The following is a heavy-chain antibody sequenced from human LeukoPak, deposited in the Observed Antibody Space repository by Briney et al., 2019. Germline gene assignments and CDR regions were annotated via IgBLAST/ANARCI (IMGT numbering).Heavy chain of an antibody. CDR3: ARVRLTVTTDFDY. Sequence: PGGSLRLSCAASGFTFSDYYMSWIRQAPGKGLEWVSYISSSGSTIYYADSVKGRFTISRDNAKNSLYLQMNSLRAEDTAVYYCARVRLTVTTDFDYWGQGTLVTVSS. D-gene: IGHD4-17*01. V-gene: IGHV3-11*01. CDR2: ISSSGSTI. J-gene: IGHJ4*02. CDR1: GFTFSDYY.